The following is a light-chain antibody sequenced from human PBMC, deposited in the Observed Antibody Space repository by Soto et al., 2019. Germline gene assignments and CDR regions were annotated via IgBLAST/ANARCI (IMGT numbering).Light chain of an antibody. Sequence: EIVLTQSPVTLSLSPGERATLSCRASQSVRTYLAWYQVKPGQAPRLLIYDASSRASGVPARFSGSGSGTDFTLTIGSLEPEDFALYYCQQRNSWPPITFGQGTRLEIK. CDR2: DAS. J-gene: IGKJ5*01. CDR3: QQRNSWPPIT. V-gene: IGKV3-11*01. CDR1: QSVRTY.